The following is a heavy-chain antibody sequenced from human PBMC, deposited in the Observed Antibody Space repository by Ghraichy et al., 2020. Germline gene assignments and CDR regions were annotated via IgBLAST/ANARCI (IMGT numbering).Heavy chain of an antibody. CDR2: ISAYNGNT. CDR3: ARILHYYDSSSNYPPKFLFQGDY. J-gene: IGHJ4*02. Sequence: ASVKVSCKASGHTFTSYGFSWVRQAPGQGLEWIGWISAYNGNTNYAQKFQGRVTMTTDTSTSTAYMDLRSLRSDDTAVYYCARILHYYDSSSNYPPKFLFQGDYWGQGTLVTVSS. D-gene: IGHD3-22*01. V-gene: IGHV1-18*01. CDR1: GHTFTSYG.